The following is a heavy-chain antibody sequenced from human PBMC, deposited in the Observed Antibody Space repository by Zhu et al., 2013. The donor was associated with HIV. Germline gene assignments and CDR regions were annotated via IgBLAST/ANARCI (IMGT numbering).Heavy chain of an antibody. D-gene: IGHD2-2*01. CDR1: GFSISSVNY. CDR3: ARGPLYIVVVPAAFRRDAFDI. V-gene: IGHV4-38-2*01. Sequence: QVQLQESGPGLVKPSETLSLICDVSGFSISSVNYCGWIRQPPGEGLQWIGSISHSGSTYHNPSLKSRVTMSVDTSKNQFSLKLSSVTAADTAVYYCARGPLYIVVVPAAFRRDAFDIWGQGTMVTVSS. J-gene: IGHJ3*02. CDR2: ISHSGST.